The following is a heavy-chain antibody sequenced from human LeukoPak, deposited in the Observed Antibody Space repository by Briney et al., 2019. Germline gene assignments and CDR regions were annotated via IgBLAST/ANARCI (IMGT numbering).Heavy chain of an antibody. D-gene: IGHD5-24*01. J-gene: IGHJ4*02. CDR2: ISDRGDRQ. CDR3: VVYTGGYRSQF. Sequence: GGSLRLSCASSGFTFTNYAMSWVRQAPGKGLEWVSAISDRGDRQYYADSVKGRFTISRDNSMNTLRLQMNSLSVEDTAVYYCVVYTGGYRSQFWGQGTLVTVSS. CDR1: GFTFTNYA. V-gene: IGHV3-23*01.